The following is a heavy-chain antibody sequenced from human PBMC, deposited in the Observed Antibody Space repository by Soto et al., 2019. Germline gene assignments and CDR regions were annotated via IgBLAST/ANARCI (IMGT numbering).Heavy chain of an antibody. CDR2: IYVTGAV. J-gene: IGHJ5*02. Sequence: SETLSHTCSVSGAALNRGIYYWSWIGHVAGKGLEWIGHIYVTGAVDYNPSLRDRITISQDTSERQFSLNLRLVTAADTAVYYCARLRIATNNYKWFDPWGQGILVTVSS. CDR1: GAALNRGIYY. D-gene: IGHD2-21*01. CDR3: ARLRIATNNYKWFDP. V-gene: IGHV4-31*03.